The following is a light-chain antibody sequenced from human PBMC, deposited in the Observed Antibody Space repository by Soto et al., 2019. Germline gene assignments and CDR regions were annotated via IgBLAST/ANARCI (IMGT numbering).Light chain of an antibody. Sequence: DIVMTTSPDSLAVSLGERATINCKSSQSVLYSSNNKNYLAWYQQKPGQPPKLLIYWASTRESGVPDRFSGSGSGTDFTLTISSLQAEDVAFYYCQQYYSTPYTFGQGTKLEIK. CDR2: WAS. CDR1: QSVLYSSNNKNY. V-gene: IGKV4-1*01. CDR3: QQYYSTPYT. J-gene: IGKJ2*01.